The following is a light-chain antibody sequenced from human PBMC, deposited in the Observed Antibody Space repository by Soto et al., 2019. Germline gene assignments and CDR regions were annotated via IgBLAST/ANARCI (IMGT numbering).Light chain of an antibody. V-gene: IGKV1D-16*01. CDR3: QHYNSYSEA. J-gene: IGKJ5*01. Sequence: IWMTQAPSLLSASTGARVTITCRASQGISSWLAWYQQKPGKAPKLLIYAASSLQSGVPSRFSGSGSGTEFTLTISSLQPDDFATYYCQHYNSYSEAFGQGTRLEIK. CDR1: QGISSW. CDR2: AAS.